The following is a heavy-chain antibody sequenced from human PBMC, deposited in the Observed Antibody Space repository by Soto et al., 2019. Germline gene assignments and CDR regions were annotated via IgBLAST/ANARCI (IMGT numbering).Heavy chain of an antibody. Sequence: EVQLVESGGGLVKPGGSLRLSCTGSGFTFSTYSMSWVRQAPGKGLEWVASISSSSSYMHYADSVKGRFTISRDNAKNSLYLQMNSLRAEDPAVYYCARGWGVDYWGQGPLVNVSS. CDR2: ISSSSSYM. CDR1: GFTFSTYS. J-gene: IGHJ4*02. V-gene: IGHV3-21*01. CDR3: ARGWGVDY. D-gene: IGHD7-27*01.